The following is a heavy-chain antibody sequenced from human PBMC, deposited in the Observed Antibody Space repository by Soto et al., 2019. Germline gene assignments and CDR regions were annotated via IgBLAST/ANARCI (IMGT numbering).Heavy chain of an antibody. Sequence: GGSLRLSCAASGFTFSSYALSWVRKAPGKGLEWVSGISGSGVSTYYADSMKGRFTISRDNSKNTLYLQMNSLRVEDTAEYYCAKASSATMRSFDYWGQGTPVTVSS. CDR1: GFTFSSYA. CDR3: AKASSATMRSFDY. D-gene: IGHD2-15*01. J-gene: IGHJ4*02. CDR2: ISGSGVST. V-gene: IGHV3-23*01.